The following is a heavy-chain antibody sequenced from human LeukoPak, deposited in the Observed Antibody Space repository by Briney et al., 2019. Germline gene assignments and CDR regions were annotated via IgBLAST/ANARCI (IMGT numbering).Heavy chain of an antibody. D-gene: IGHD2-2*02. CDR1: GYTFTSYG. J-gene: IGHJ3*02. Sequence: ASAKVSCKASGYTFTSYGISWVRQAPGQGLEWMAWISGYNGHTNYARNFQGRVTLTRDTSTTTAYMELGSLRSDDMAVYYCARETLYTNVRGPFDTWGQGTMVIVSS. CDR3: ARETLYTNVRGPFDT. CDR2: ISGYNGHT. V-gene: IGHV1-18*03.